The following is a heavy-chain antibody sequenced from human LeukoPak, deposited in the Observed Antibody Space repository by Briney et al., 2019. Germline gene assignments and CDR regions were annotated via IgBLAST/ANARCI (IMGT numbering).Heavy chain of an antibody. D-gene: IGHD6-6*01. Sequence: GGSLRLSCAASGFTFSSYSMNWVRQAPGKGLEWVSSISSSSSYIHYADSVKGRFTISRDNAKNSLYLQMNSLGAEDTAVYYCARGGPLHSSSPYYSDYWGQGTLVTVSS. CDR3: ARGGPLHSSSPYYSDY. V-gene: IGHV3-21*01. J-gene: IGHJ4*02. CDR2: ISSSSSYI. CDR1: GFTFSSYS.